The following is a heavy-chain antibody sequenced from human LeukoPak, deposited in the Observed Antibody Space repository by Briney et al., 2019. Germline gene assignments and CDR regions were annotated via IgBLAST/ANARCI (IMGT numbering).Heavy chain of an antibody. V-gene: IGHV1-58*01. CDR2: IVVGSGNK. CDR1: GFTFTSSA. J-gene: IGHJ4*02. Sequence: SVKVSCKASGFTFTSSAVQWVRQARGQRLEWIGCIVVGSGNKNYAQKFQERVTITRDMSTSTAYMELSRLRSEDTAVYYCAAVGHYYDSSGYSMFDYWGQGTLVTVSS. D-gene: IGHD3-22*01. CDR3: AAVGHYYDSSGYSMFDY.